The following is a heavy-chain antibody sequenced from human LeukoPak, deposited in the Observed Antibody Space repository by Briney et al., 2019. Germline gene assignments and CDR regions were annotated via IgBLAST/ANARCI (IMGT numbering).Heavy chain of an antibody. CDR2: ISGSGGST. V-gene: IGHV3-23*01. CDR1: GFTFSSYA. J-gene: IGHJ4*02. D-gene: IGHD3-9*01. Sequence: GGSLRPSCAASGFTFSSYAMSWVRQAPGKGLEWVSAISGSGGSTYYADSVKGRFTISRGNSKNTLYLQMNSLRAEDTAVYYCAKVLFYDILTGYFDYWGQGTLVTVSS. CDR3: AKVLFYDILTGYFDY.